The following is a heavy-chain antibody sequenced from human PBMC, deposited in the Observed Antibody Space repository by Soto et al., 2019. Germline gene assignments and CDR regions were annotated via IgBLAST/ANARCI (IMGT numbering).Heavy chain of an antibody. Sequence: GGSLRLSCAASGVTFSSYAMSWVRQAPGKGLEWVSYISSSSSTIYYADSVKGRFTISRDNAKNSLYLQMNSLRDEDTAVYYCARSYYYDSSGYYPWGQGTLVTVSS. J-gene: IGHJ5*02. CDR3: ARSYYYDSSGYYP. CDR2: ISSSSSTI. CDR1: GVTFSSYA. V-gene: IGHV3-48*02. D-gene: IGHD3-22*01.